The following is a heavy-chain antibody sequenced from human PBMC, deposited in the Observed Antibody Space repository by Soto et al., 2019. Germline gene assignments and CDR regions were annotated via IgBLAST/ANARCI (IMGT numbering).Heavy chain of an antibody. V-gene: IGHV3-23*01. CDR2: LLRSGSTT. Sequence: GGSLRLSCAASGFTFTNYAMTWARQAPGKGLEWVSSLLRSGSTTYYADSVKGRFTISSDISANSLYLQMNSLRAEDTAVYYCAKEYGSGSYYNVPWFDPWGQGTLVTVSS. CDR1: GFTFTNYA. J-gene: IGHJ5*02. D-gene: IGHD3-10*01. CDR3: AKEYGSGSYYNVPWFDP.